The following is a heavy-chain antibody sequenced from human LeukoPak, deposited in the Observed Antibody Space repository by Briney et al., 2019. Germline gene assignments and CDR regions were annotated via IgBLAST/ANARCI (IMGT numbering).Heavy chain of an antibody. Sequence: GRSLRLSCAASGFTFDDYAMHWVRQAPGKGLEWVSGISWNSGSIGYADSVKGRFTISRDNAKNSLYLQMNSLRAEDTALYYCAKDMARWSGYDWGESYFDYWGQGTLVTVSS. CDR1: GFTFDDYA. D-gene: IGHD5-12*01. J-gene: IGHJ4*02. CDR2: ISWNSGSI. CDR3: AKDMARWSGYDWGESYFDY. V-gene: IGHV3-9*01.